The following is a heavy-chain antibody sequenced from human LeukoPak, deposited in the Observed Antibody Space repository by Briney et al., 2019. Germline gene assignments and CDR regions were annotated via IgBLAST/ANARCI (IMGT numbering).Heavy chain of an antibody. CDR1: GFSFSQYS. D-gene: IGHD3-3*01. J-gene: IGHJ3*01. CDR2: ISTSSSYV. V-gene: IGHV3-21*06. Sequence: PGGSLRLSCVASGFSFSQYSMNWVRQAPGEGPEWLSSISTSSSYVYYADSVKGRFTISRDNAENSLYLQMHSLTAEDTAMYFCTRAPGTGPFTVRWSGPFDVWGQGTMVTVSS. CDR3: TRAPGTGPFTVRWSGPFDV.